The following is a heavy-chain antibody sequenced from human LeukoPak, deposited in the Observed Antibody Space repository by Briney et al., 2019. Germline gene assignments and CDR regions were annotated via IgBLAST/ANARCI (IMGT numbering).Heavy chain of an antibody. V-gene: IGHV1-2*02. D-gene: IGHD2-21*02. CDR2: INPNSGGT. CDR1: GYTFTGYY. Sequence: GASVKASCKASGYTFTGYYMHWVRQAPGQGLEWMGWINPNSGGTNYAQKFQGRVTMTRDTSISTAYMELSRLRSDDTAVYYCARVPPCGGDCYSDYWGQGTLVTVSS. J-gene: IGHJ4*02. CDR3: ARVPPCGGDCYSDY.